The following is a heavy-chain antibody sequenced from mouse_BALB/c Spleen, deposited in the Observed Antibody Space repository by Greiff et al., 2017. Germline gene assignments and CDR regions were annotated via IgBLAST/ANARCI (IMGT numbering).Heavy chain of an antibody. CDR3: ARSLYYGNYEDYFDY. D-gene: IGHD2-1*01. CDR2: INPSNGRT. J-gene: IGHJ2*01. V-gene: IGHV1S81*02. Sequence: QVQLKQPGAELVKPGASVKLSCKASGYTFTSYWMHWVKQRPGQGLEWIGEINPSNGRTNYNEKFKSKATLTVDKSSSTAYMQLSSLTSEDSAVYYCARSLYYGNYEDYFDYWGQGTTLTVSS. CDR1: GYTFTSYW.